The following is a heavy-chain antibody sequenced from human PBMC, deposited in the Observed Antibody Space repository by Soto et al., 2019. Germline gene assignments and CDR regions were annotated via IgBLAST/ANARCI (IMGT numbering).Heavy chain of an antibody. CDR1: GYIFTSYG. CDR2: INGYNGNT. CDR3: ARMGDVPYYYYRMDV. D-gene: IGHD3-16*01. J-gene: IGHJ6*02. V-gene: IGHV1-18*01. Sequence: QVQLVQSGAEVKKPGASVKVSCKASGYIFTSYGVSWVRQAPGQGLEWLGWINGYNGNTNYGQNFQGRVTMTTDTCTSTAYMELRSLRSDDTAVYYCARMGDVPYYYYRMDVWGQGTTVIVSS.